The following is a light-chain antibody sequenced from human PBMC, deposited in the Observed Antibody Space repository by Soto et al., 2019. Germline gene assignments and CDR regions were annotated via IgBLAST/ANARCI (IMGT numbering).Light chain of an antibody. CDR2: GGS. V-gene: IGKV3-20*01. Sequence: VLTQSPGTLSLSKGERATLSCRASQSVSSNHLAWYQQKPGQAPRLLIYGGSTRATGIPVRFSGSGSETESTLTFTRLEPEDFAMYYCQQYSSSRTFGQGTMVDVK. CDR3: QQYSSSRT. J-gene: IGKJ1*01. CDR1: QSVSSNH.